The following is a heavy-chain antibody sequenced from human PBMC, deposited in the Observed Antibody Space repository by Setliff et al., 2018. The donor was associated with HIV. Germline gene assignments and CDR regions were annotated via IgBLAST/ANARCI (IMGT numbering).Heavy chain of an antibody. CDR2: INQVESEK. CDR1: GFTFSSFW. D-gene: IGHD3-16*02. J-gene: IGHJ4*02. Sequence: PGGSLRLSCAASGFTFSSFWMSWVRQAPGKGLEWVANINQVESEKYYVDSVKGRFTISRDNAKNSLFLQMNSLRAEDTAVYFCARGVGDYVWGSYRYYFDYWGRGTLVTVSS. CDR3: ARGVGDYVWGSYRYYFDY. V-gene: IGHV3-7*01.